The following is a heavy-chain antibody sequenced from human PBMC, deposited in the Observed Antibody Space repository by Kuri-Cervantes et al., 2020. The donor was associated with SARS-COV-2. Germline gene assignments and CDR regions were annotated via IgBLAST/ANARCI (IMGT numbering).Heavy chain of an antibody. CDR1: GFTFSDYS. CDR3: ARERYYSGHYGMDV. J-gene: IGHJ6*02. V-gene: IGHV3-48*01. Sequence: LTCAASGFTFSDYSMNWVRQAPGKGLEWVSYIGSSSSIIYYADSMKGRFTISRDNAKNSLSLQMNSLRAEDTAVYYCARERYYSGHYGMDVWGQGTTVTVSS. D-gene: IGHD3-10*01. CDR2: IGSSSSII.